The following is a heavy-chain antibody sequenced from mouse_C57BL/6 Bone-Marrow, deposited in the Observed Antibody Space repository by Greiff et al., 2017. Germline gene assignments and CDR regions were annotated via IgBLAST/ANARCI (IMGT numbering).Heavy chain of an antibody. Sequence: VKLMESGPELVKPGASVKISCKASGYAFSSSWMNWVKQRPGKGLEWIGRIYPGDGDTNYNGKFKGKATLTADKSSSTAYMQLSSLTSEDSAVYFCARKNYDYEGDYYAMDYWGQGTSVTVSS. CDR1: GYAFSSSW. V-gene: IGHV1-82*01. D-gene: IGHD2-4*01. J-gene: IGHJ4*01. CDR2: IYPGDGDT. CDR3: ARKNYDYEGDYYAMDY.